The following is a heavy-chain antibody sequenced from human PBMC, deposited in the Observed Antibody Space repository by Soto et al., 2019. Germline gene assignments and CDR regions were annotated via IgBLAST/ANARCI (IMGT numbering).Heavy chain of an antibody. J-gene: IGHJ4*02. V-gene: IGHV4-39*01. D-gene: IGHD1-1*01. CDR1: GGSIGSSSYY. CDR2: IYDRGST. Sequence: PSETLSLTCTVSGGSIGSSSYYWGWIRQPPGKGLEWIGSIYDRGSTYSNPSLKSRLTTSLDTSKNQFSLKLPSVTAADTAAYYCARVQPRESTFDYWGKGNLGTVGS. CDR3: ARVQPRESTFDY.